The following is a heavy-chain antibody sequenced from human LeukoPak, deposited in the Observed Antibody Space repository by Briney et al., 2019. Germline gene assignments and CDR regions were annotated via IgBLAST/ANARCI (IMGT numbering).Heavy chain of an antibody. V-gene: IGHV5-51*01. D-gene: IGHD1-14*01. CDR1: EYRSSTHY. Sequence: GQSPNISCNASEYRSSTHYNGSWIQKPGKGLEWMGLIHPVNSDTKYSPSFQGQVTISADRSTSTASLQWTTLAASDTAMYYCAGRGRIYGRNPNVGSCGQGSLVIVSS. CDR2: IHPVNSDT. J-gene: IGHJ5*02. CDR3: AGRGRIYGRNPNVGS.